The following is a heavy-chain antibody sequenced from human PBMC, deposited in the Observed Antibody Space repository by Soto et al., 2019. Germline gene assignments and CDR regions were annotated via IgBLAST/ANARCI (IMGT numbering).Heavy chain of an antibody. Sequence: QVQLVESGGGVVQPGRSLRLSCAASGFTFSSYGMHWVRQAPGKGLEWVAVISYDGSNKYYADSVKGRFTISRDNSKNSLYLQLNSLRAEDRGVYCLAIGLGSGYCEDWGLVTLV. D-gene: IGHD6-25*01. V-gene: IGHV3-30*03. CDR1: GFTFSSYG. CDR3: AIGLGSGYCED. J-gene: IGHJ4*02. CDR2: ISYDGSNK.